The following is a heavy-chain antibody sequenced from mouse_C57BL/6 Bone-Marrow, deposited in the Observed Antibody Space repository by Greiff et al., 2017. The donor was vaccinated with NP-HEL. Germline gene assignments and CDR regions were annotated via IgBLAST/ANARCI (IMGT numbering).Heavy chain of an antibody. CDR3: ARGVYSGSVEY. V-gene: IGHV1-81*01. Sequence: QFQLQQSGAELARPGASVKLSCKASGYTFTSYGISWVKQRTGQGLEWIGEIYPRSGNTYYNEKFKGKATLTADKSSSPAYMELRSLTSEDSAVYICARGVYSGSVEYRGQGATLSDS. CDR1: GYTFTSYG. J-gene: IGHJ2*01. CDR2: IYPRSGNT.